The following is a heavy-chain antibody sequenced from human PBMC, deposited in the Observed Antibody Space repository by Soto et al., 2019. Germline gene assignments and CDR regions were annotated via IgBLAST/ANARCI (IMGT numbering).Heavy chain of an antibody. J-gene: IGHJ1*01. CDR1: GGTFSSYA. CDR2: IIPIFGTA. CDR3: ASGVRDYYDSSGYYGAEYFQH. Sequence: QVQLVQSGAEVKKPGSSVKVSCKASGGTFSSYAISWVRQAPGQGLEWMGGIIPIFGTANYAQKFQGRVTITADESTSTAYMELSSLRSEDTAVYYCASGVRDYYDSSGYYGAEYFQHWGQGTLVTVSS. V-gene: IGHV1-69*01. D-gene: IGHD3-22*01.